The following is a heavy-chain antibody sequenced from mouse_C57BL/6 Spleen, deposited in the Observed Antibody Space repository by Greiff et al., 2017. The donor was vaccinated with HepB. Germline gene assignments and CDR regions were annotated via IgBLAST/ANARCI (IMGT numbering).Heavy chain of an antibody. D-gene: IGHD2-4*01. CDR1: GFTFSDYY. J-gene: IGHJ3*01. V-gene: IGHV5-12*01. CDR3: ASPYYDYDGGFAY. CDR2: ISNGGGST. Sequence: EVQVVESGGGLVQPGGSLKLSCAASGFTFSDYYMYWVRQTPEKRLEWVAYISNGGGSTYYPDTVKGRFTISRDNAKNTLYLQMSRLKSEDTAMYYCASPYYDYDGGFAYWGQGTLVTVSA.